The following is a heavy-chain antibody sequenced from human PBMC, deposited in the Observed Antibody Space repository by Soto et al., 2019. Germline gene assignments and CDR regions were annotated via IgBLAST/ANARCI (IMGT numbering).Heavy chain of an antibody. CDR3: ARGGVSFGAFDI. Sequence: SETLSLTCTVSGGSISSYYWSWIRQPPGKGLEWIGYIYYSGSTNYNPSLKSRVTISVDTSKNQFSLKLSSVTAADTAVYYCARGGVSFGAFDIWGQGTIVIV. J-gene: IGHJ3*02. V-gene: IGHV4-59*01. CDR1: GGSISSYY. D-gene: IGHD3-16*01. CDR2: IYYSGST.